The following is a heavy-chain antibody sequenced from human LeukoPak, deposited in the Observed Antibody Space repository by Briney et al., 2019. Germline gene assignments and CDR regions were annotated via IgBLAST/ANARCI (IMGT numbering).Heavy chain of an antibody. J-gene: IGHJ4*02. CDR1: GGSISSITYS. V-gene: IGHV4-39*02. CDR3: ARDSIQQQLVLEDRGYPYYFEH. D-gene: IGHD6-13*01. Sequence: SETLSLTCTVSGGSISSITYSWGWIRQPPGKGLEWIGNSYYSGSPYYNPSLQSRVTISVDMSNNQLSLHLSSVTAADTAVYYCARDSIQQQLVLEDRGYPYYFEHWGQGTLVTVSS. CDR2: SYYSGSP.